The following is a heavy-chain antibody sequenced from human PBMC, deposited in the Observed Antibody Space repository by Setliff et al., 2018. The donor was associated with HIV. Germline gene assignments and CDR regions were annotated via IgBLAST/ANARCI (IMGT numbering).Heavy chain of an antibody. Sequence: SETLSLTCTVSGASISSGTYFWTWVRQPAGQGLEWVGHIYSIGSTKYNPSLQSRVTMSRDTSKNQFSLHLRSVTAADTAVYYCAEGVVTFGGVLNYWGQGAQVPVSS. J-gene: IGHJ4*02. CDR1: GASISSGTYF. V-gene: IGHV4-61*09. CDR3: AEGVVTFGGVLNY. D-gene: IGHD3-16*01. CDR2: IYSIGST.